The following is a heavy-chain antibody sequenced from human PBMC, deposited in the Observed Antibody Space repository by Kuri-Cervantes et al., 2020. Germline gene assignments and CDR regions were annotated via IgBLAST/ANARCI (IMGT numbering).Heavy chain of an antibody. CDR3: ARLVTHYYYMDV. J-gene: IGHJ6*03. CDR2: ISDYNGNT. D-gene: IGHD4-23*01. CDR1: GYIFTSYG. Sequence: ASVKVSCKASGYIFTSYGISWVRQAPGQGLEWMGWISDYNGNTNVAQKLQGRVTMTTDTSTTTAYMELRSLRSEDTAVYYCARLVTHYYYMDVWGRGTTVTVSS. V-gene: IGHV1-18*01.